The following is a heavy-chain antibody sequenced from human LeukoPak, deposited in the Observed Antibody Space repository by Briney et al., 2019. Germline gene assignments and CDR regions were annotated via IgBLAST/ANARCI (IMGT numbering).Heavy chain of an antibody. CDR1: GFTFGTYW. D-gene: IGHD2-2*01. J-gene: IGHJ6*02. CDR3: AKDWASPVVVPAAILGPIYGMDV. CDR2: IKPDGGQK. Sequence: GGSLRLSCSGSGFTFGTYWMSWVRQAPGKGLEWVANIKPDGGQKYYVDSVKGRFTISRGNAKNSLYLQMNSLRAEDTAVYYCAKDWASPVVVPAAILGPIYGMDVWGQGTTVTVSS. V-gene: IGHV3-7*03.